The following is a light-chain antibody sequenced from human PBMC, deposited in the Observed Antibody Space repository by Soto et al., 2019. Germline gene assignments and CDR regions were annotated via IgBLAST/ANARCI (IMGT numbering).Light chain of an antibody. CDR2: DVS. CDR3: ASYSPTSTLI. Sequence: QSVLTQPASLSGSPGQSITICCTGTSSDVGGYKYVSWYQQHPGKAPRLMIYDVSDRPSGTSNRFSGSKSGNTASLTISGLQAEDEADYYCASYSPTSTLIFGGGTKVTVL. V-gene: IGLV2-14*03. J-gene: IGLJ2*01. CDR1: SSDVGGYKY.